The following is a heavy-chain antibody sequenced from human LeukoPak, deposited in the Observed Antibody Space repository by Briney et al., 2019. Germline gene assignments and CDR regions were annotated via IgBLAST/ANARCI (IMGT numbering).Heavy chain of an antibody. CDR3: ARLGYSSGWYLSDY. D-gene: IGHD6-19*01. V-gene: IGHV1-2*02. CDR1: GYTFTGYY. CDR2: INPNSGGT. J-gene: IGHJ4*02. Sequence: ASVKVSCKASGYTFTGYYMHWVRQAPGQGLEWMGWINPNSGGTNYAQKFQGGVTMTRDTSISTAYMELSRLRSDDTAVYYCARLGYSSGWYLSDYWGQGTLVTVSS.